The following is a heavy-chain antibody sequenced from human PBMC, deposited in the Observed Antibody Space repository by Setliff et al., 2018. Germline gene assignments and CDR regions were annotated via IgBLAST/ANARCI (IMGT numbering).Heavy chain of an antibody. CDR3: ARGNYYDSSGYSVDY. Sequence: GASVKVSCKASGGTFSSYAISWVRQAPGQGLEWMGGIIPIFGTANYAQKFQGRVTITTDESTSTAYMELSSLSSEDTAVYYCARGNYYDSSGYSVDYWGQGTLVTVSS. CDR2: IIPIFGTA. V-gene: IGHV1-69*05. D-gene: IGHD3-22*01. J-gene: IGHJ4*02. CDR1: GGTFSSYA.